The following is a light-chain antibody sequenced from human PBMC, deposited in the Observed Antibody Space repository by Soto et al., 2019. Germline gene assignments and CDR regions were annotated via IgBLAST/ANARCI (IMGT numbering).Light chain of an antibody. J-gene: IGLJ3*02. Sequence: QSVLTQTTSVSGAPGQTVTISCTGSSSNIGAGYDVHWYQQVPGTAPKLLIYVTSNRPSGVPERFSGSKSGTSASLAITGLQAGDEADYYFQSYYSSLRGVGWVFGGGTKLTFL. CDR1: SSNIGAGYD. CDR3: QSYYSSLRGVGWV. V-gene: IGLV1-40*01. CDR2: VTS.